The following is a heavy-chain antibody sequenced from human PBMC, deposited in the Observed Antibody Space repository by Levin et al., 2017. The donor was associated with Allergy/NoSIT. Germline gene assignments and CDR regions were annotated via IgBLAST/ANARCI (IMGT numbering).Heavy chain of an antibody. CDR3: AKDRIFMKTFGGGIADYHYYGMDV. Sequence: PGGSLRLSCAASGFTFSSYGMHWVRQAPGKGLEWVAIISYDGSNKYYADSVKGRFTISRDNSKKTMYLQVNSLRAEDTAVYYCAKDRIFMKTFGGGIADYHYYGMDVWGQGTTVTVSS. D-gene: IGHD3-16*02. CDR2: ISYDGSNK. V-gene: IGHV3-30*18. CDR1: GFTFSSYG. J-gene: IGHJ6*02.